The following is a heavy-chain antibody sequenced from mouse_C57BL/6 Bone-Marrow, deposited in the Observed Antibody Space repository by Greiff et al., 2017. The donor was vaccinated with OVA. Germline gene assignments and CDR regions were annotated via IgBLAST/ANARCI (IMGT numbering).Heavy chain of an antibody. CDR2: IYPRSGNT. J-gene: IGHJ2*01. CDR1: GYTFTSYG. Sequence: VKLMESGAELARPGASVKLSCKASGYTFTSYGISWVKQRTGQGLEWIGEIYPRSGNTYYNEKFKGKATLTADKSSSTAYMELRSLSSEDSAVYFCARQIYYYGSSYWYFDYWGQGTPLTVSS. CDR3: ARQIYYYGSSYWYFDY. V-gene: IGHV1-81*01. D-gene: IGHD1-1*01.